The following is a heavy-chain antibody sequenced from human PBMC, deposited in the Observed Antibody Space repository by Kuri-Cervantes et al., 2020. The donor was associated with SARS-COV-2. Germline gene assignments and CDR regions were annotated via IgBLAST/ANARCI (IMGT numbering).Heavy chain of an antibody. J-gene: IGHJ4*02. V-gene: IGHV3-23*01. D-gene: IGHD4-11*01. CDR2: ISGSGGST. CDR3: ATSSTTTGRNRLLY. CDR1: GFTFSSYA. Sequence: GESLKISCAASGFTFSSYAMSWVRQAPGKGLEWVSAISGSGGSTYYADSVKGRFTISRDNSKNTLYLQMNSLNTEDTAVYYCATSSTTTGRNRLLYWGQGTLVTVSS.